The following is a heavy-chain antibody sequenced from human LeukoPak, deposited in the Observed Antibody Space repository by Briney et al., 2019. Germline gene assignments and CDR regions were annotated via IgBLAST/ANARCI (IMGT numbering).Heavy chain of an antibody. Sequence: GESLKISCKGSGYSFTKYWIGWVRQMPGKGLEWMGIIYPGDSDTRYNPSFQGQVTISADRSISTAYLQWSSLKASDTAMYYCARTLNYDILTRFDYWGQGTLVTVSS. CDR3: ARTLNYDILTRFDY. CDR2: IYPGDSDT. J-gene: IGHJ4*02. D-gene: IGHD3-9*01. CDR1: GYSFTKYW. V-gene: IGHV5-51*01.